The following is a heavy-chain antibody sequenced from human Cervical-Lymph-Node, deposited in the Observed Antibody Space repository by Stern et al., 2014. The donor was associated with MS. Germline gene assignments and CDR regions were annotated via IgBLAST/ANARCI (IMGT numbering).Heavy chain of an antibody. V-gene: IGHV5-51*01. Sequence: EVQLVQSGAEVKKPGESLKISCKTSGYSFRNFWIGWVRQKPGKGLEWMGIIYPEDSDTTYSPSFQGHVTISADESISTAYLQWRSLKASDTAMYYCVRRRDSDSYDTFDIWGQGTMLIVSS. CDR1: GYSFRNFW. CDR3: VRRRDSDSYDTFDI. D-gene: IGHD3-22*01. J-gene: IGHJ3*02. CDR2: IYPEDSDT.